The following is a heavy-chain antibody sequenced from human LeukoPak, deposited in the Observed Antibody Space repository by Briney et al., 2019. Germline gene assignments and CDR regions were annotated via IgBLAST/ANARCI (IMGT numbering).Heavy chain of an antibody. CDR1: GGSINSGNYY. CDR3: ARNKGYCTSTSCRGPYKPNYYYYCMDV. Sequence: PSQTLSLTCTISGGSINSGNYYWSWIRQPAGRGLEWIGRIYTGGSTNYNPSLKSRVTISADTSGNQFSLNLSSVTAADTAVYFCARNKGYCTSTSCRGPYKPNYYYYCMDVWGKGTTVTVSS. CDR2: IYTGGST. V-gene: IGHV4-61*02. D-gene: IGHD2-2*01. J-gene: IGHJ6*03.